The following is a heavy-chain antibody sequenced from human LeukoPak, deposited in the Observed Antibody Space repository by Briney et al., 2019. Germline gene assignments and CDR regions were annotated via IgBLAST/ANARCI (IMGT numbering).Heavy chain of an antibody. D-gene: IGHD6-6*01. V-gene: IGHV3-33*01. CDR1: GFTFSSYG. CDR2: IWYDGSNK. J-gene: IGHJ5*02. Sequence: GRSLRLSCAASGFTFSSYGMHWVRQAPGKGLEWVAVIWYDGSNKYYADSVKGRFTISRDNSKNTLYLQMNSLRAEDTAVYYCARDLYSSSSGYNWFDPWGQGTLVTVSS. CDR3: ARDLYSSSSGYNWFDP.